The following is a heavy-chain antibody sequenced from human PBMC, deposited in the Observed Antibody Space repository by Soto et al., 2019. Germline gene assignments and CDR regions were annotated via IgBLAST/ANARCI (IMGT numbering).Heavy chain of an antibody. Sequence: QVHLVQSGAEVKKPGSSVKVSCQASGSTFSRRSITWVRQAPGQGHEWMGGITPAFGTTNFAQKFQGRVTITADESTSTAYLEFSSLRSEDTAVYYCATWAGLVTYRGFIGPLDYRGQGTLVTVSS. J-gene: IGHJ4*02. CDR2: ITPAFGTT. CDR3: ATWAGLVTYRGFIGPLDY. CDR1: GSTFSRRS. D-gene: IGHD2-21*02. V-gene: IGHV1-69*01.